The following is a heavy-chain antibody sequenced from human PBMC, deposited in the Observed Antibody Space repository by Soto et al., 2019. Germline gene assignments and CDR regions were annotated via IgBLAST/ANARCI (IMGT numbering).Heavy chain of an antibody. D-gene: IGHD6-13*01. Sequence: GGSLRLSCAASGFTFSSYSMNWVRQAPGKGLEWVSSISSSSSYLYYAGSVKGRFTISRDNDKNSLYLQMNSLRAEDTAVYYCARDDTHIIAAAGTFDYWGQGTLVTVSS. CDR1: GFTFSSYS. J-gene: IGHJ4*02. CDR2: ISSSSSYL. CDR3: ARDDTHIIAAAGTFDY. V-gene: IGHV3-21*01.